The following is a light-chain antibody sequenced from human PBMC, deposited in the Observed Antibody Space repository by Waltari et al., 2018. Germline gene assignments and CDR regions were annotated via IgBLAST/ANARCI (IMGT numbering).Light chain of an antibody. Sequence: QSALTQPRSVSGSPGQSVTISCTGTSGDVGDYNYVSWHQEQPGKAPSLTRYDCSARPSGVHERFAASKSGTTASLTISGLQAEDEGSYHCCSRAGSSVVFGGGTKLTVL. J-gene: IGLJ2*01. CDR2: DCS. V-gene: IGLV2-11*01. CDR1: SGDVGDYNY. CDR3: CSRAGSSVV.